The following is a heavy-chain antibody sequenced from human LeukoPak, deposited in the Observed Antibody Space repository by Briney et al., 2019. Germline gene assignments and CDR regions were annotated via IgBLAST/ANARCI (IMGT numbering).Heavy chain of an antibody. CDR2: LNPSSGGT. CDR1: RYPFTGYF. Sequence: ASVKVSCKASRYPFTGYFMHWVRQAAGQGLEWMGWLNPSSGGTNYAQKFQGRVTMTRDTSISTAYMELNTLRSDDTAVYYCAADGYNYPGYWGQGTLVTVSS. D-gene: IGHD5-24*01. V-gene: IGHV1-2*02. CDR3: AADGYNYPGY. J-gene: IGHJ4*02.